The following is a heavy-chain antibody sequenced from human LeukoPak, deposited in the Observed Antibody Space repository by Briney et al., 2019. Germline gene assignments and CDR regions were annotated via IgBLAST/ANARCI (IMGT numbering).Heavy chain of an antibody. J-gene: IGHJ4*02. D-gene: IGHD5-12*01. CDR3: ARDLLDIVATIPPRGY. Sequence: GSSVTVSCKASGYTFTCYYMHWVRQAPGPGLEWMGWINPNSGGTNYAQKFQGRVTMTRDTSISTAYMELSRLRSDDTAVYYCARDLLDIVATIPPRGYWGQGTLVTVSS. CDR2: INPNSGGT. CDR1: GYTFTCYY. V-gene: IGHV1-2*02.